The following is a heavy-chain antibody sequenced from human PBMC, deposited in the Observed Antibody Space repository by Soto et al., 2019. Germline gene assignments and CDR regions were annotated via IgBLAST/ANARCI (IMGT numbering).Heavy chain of an antibody. J-gene: IGHJ4*02. D-gene: IGHD6-19*01. CDR3: AREGYSSGWYVDY. V-gene: IGHV3-30-3*01. CDR2: ISYDGSNK. CDR1: GFTFSSYA. Sequence: ESGGGVVQPGRSLRLSCAASGFTFSSYAMHWVRQAPGKGLEWVAVISYDGSNKYYADSVKGRFTISRDNSKNTLYLQMNSLRAEDTAVYYCAREGYSSGWYVDYWGQGTLVTVSS.